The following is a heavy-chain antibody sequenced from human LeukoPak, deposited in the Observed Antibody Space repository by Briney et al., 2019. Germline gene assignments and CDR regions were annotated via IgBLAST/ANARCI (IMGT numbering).Heavy chain of an antibody. CDR3: ARGYCTNGVCYPTYYYYYYMDV. Sequence: ASVKVSCKASGGTFSSYAISWVRQAPGQGLEWMGGIIPIFGTANYAQKFQGRVTITADESTSTAYMELSSLRSEDTAVYYCARGYCTNGVCYPTYYYYYYMDVWGKGTTDTVSS. V-gene: IGHV1-69*13. D-gene: IGHD2-8*01. J-gene: IGHJ6*03. CDR2: IIPIFGTA. CDR1: GGTFSSYA.